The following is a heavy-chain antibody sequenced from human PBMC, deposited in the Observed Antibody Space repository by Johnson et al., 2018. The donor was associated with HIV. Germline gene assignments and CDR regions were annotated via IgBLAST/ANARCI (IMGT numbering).Heavy chain of an antibody. CDR3: AREVFRIFGAAQGGAFDI. CDR1: GFTFSSYA. J-gene: IGHJ3*02. CDR2: ISYDGSNK. D-gene: IGHD3-3*02. V-gene: IGHV3-30*04. Sequence: QVQLVESGGGLVQPGGSLRLSCAASGFTFSSYAMHWVRQAPGKGLEWVAVISYDGSNKYYADSVKGRFTISRDNSKNTLYLQMNSLRAEDTAVYYCAREVFRIFGAAQGGAFDIWGQGTMVTVSS.